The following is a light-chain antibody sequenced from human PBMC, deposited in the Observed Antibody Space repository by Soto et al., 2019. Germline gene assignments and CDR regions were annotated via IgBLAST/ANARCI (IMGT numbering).Light chain of an antibody. CDR1: SSDAGGYNY. Sequence: QSVLTQPASVSGSHGQSITISCTGTSSDAGGYNYVSWYQQHPGKAPKLMIYDVSNRPSGVSNRFSGSKSGNTASLTISGLQAEDEADYYCSSYTSSSTVVFGGGTKLTVL. CDR3: SSYTSSSTVV. J-gene: IGLJ2*01. CDR2: DVS. V-gene: IGLV2-14*01.